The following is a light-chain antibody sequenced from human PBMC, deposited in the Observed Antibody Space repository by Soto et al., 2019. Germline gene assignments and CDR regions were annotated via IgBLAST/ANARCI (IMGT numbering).Light chain of an antibody. Sequence: EIVMTQSPAALSVSPGERVTLSCRASQSISFNLAWYQQKPGQAPRLLIYIASTRAAGIPARFSGSGSGTEFTLTISSLEPEDFAVYYCQQRSNWPPITFGQGTRLEIK. V-gene: IGKV3-15*01. CDR1: QSISFN. J-gene: IGKJ5*01. CDR2: IAS. CDR3: QQRSNWPPIT.